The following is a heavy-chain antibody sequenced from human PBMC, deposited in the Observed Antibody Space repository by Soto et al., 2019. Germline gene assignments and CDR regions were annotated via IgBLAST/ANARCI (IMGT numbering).Heavy chain of an antibody. V-gene: IGHV3-66*01. D-gene: IGHD7-27*01. CDR2: IYNGGST. CDR3: ARTYTGHYYVAY. Sequence: EVQLVESGGGLVQPGGSLRLSCEASGVTVSSNYMTWVRQAPGKGLEWISVIYNGGSTFYADSVKGRFTISRDNSKNTLYLQMNSLRAEDTAVYYCARTYTGHYYVAYWGQGTLVTVSS. J-gene: IGHJ4*02. CDR1: GVTVSSNY.